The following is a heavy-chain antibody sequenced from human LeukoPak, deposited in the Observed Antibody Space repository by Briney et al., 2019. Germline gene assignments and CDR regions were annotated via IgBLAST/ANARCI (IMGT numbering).Heavy chain of an antibody. D-gene: IGHD1-26*01. Sequence: GGSLRLSCAASGFTFSSYAMSWVRQAPGKGLEWVSAISGSGGSTYYADSVKGRFTISRDNSKNTLYLQMNSLRAEDTAVYYCAKVRDSGSYTYYSFGMDVWGQGTTATVSS. CDR2: ISGSGGST. CDR3: AKVRDSGSYTYYSFGMDV. CDR1: GFTFSSYA. J-gene: IGHJ6*02. V-gene: IGHV3-23*01.